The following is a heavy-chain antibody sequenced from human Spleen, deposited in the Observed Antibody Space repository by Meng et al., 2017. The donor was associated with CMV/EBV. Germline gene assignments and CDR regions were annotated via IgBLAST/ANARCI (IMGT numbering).Heavy chain of an antibody. CDR1: GGSVSTGSYY. CDR3: ARGPRGYSYEKDWFDP. CDR2: IYYNGGT. D-gene: IGHD5-18*01. Sequence: SETLSLTCTVSGGSVSTGSYYWSWIRQPPGKGLEWIGYIYYNGGTNYNPSLKSRVTISVDTSKNHFSLKLSSVTAADTAVYYCARGPRGYSYEKDWFDPRGQGTLVTVSS. J-gene: IGHJ5*02. V-gene: IGHV4-61*03.